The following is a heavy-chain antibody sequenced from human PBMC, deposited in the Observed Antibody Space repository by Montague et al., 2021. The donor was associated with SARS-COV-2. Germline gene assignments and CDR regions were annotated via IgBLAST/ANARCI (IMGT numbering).Heavy chain of an antibody. CDR1: GFTFSGCG. Sequence: SLRLSCAASGFTFSGCGMYWVRRAPGKGLEWLSSISGVSTGTYYADPVKGRFTISRDNSRDTLYLQMSSLRAEDTAIYYCAKSLLGVGTTGMDFWGQGTLVTVSS. V-gene: IGHV3-23*01. CDR2: ISGVSTGT. D-gene: IGHD1-14*01. J-gene: IGHJ4*02. CDR3: AKSLLGVGTTGMDF.